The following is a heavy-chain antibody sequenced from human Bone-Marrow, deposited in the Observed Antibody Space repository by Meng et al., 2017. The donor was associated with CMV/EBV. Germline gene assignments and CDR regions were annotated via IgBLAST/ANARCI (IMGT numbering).Heavy chain of an antibody. V-gene: IGHV3-23*03. CDR3: AKWGHYDLGAFDL. J-gene: IGHJ3*01. D-gene: IGHD3-3*01. CDR1: GSTFSSYA. CDR2: IYSGGTNT. Sequence: LSLTCAASGSTFSSYAMSWVRQIPGKGLEWISLIYSGGTNTYYADSVKGRFTISRDNSKNTLYLQMNSLRPEDTALYYCAKWGHYDLGAFDLWGQGTMVTVSS.